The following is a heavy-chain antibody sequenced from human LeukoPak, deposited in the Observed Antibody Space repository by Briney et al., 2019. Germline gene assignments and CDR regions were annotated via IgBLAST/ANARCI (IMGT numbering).Heavy chain of an antibody. Sequence: GGSLRLSCAASGVTVSSNYMSWVRQAPGKGLEWVSVIYSGGSTYYADSVKGRFTISRDNAKNSLYLQMNSLRAEDTAVYYCARELAGHYYGSGSSFDYWGQGTLVTVSS. V-gene: IGHV3-53*01. J-gene: IGHJ4*02. CDR1: GVTVSSNY. CDR3: ARELAGHYYGSGSSFDY. D-gene: IGHD3-10*01. CDR2: IYSGGST.